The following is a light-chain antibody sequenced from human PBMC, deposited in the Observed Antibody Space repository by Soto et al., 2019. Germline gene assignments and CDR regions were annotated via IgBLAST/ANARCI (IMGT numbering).Light chain of an antibody. Sequence: EIVMTQSPATLSVSPGGRATLSCRASQSISDTLAWYQQKPGQAPRLLIHGASTRATGFPDRFSGSGSGTDFTLTITKLEPEDFGMYYCRQYGNSPWMYTFGRGTKVDIK. CDR1: QSISDT. J-gene: IGKJ2*01. V-gene: IGKV3-15*01. CDR2: GAS. CDR3: RQYGNSPWMYT.